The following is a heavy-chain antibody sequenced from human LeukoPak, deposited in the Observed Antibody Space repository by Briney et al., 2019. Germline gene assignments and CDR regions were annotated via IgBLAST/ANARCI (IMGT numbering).Heavy chain of an antibody. CDR3: ARHLDYYGSGTYEY. CDR2: INHSGYT. CDR1: GGSFSNYY. V-gene: IGHV4-34*01. J-gene: IGHJ4*02. Sequence: SETLSLTCAVYGGSFSNYYWSWIRQPPGKGLEWIGEINHSGYTNYNPSLKSRVTMSIDTSKNQFSLKLSSVTAADTAVYYCARHLDYYGSGTYEYWGQGTLVTVSS. D-gene: IGHD3-10*01.